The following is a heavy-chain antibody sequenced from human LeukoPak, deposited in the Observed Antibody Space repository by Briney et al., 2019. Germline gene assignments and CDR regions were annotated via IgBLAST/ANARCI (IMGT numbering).Heavy chain of an antibody. Sequence: PGGSLRLSCAASGFTFSSYWMDWVRQAPGKGLEWVANIKQDGSDKYYVDSVKGRFTISRDNAKNSVFLQMNSLRAEDTAVYYFSVSLNSWGQGTLVTVSS. CDR1: GFTFSSYW. CDR2: IKQDGSDK. CDR3: SVSLNS. V-gene: IGHV3-7*01. D-gene: IGHD1-26*01. J-gene: IGHJ4*02.